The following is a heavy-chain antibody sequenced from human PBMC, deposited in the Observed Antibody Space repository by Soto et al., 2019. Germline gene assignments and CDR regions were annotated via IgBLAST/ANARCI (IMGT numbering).Heavy chain of an antibody. Sequence: PTLVNPTQTLTLTCTFSGCSLSTSGVGVGWIRQPPGKALELLAIIYWNDDKRYSPSLKSMLTITKDTSKNQVVLTMTNMDPVDTATYYCAHSGWIAAAGLRPPDYCGQGTLVTTSS. J-gene: IGHJ4*01. CDR2: IYWNDDK. CDR1: GCSLSTSGVG. V-gene: IGHV2-5*01. CDR3: AHSGWIAAAGLRPPDY. D-gene: IGHD6-13*01.